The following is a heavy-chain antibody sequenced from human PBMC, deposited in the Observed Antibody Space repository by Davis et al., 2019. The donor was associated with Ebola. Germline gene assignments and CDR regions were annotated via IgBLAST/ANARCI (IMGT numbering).Heavy chain of an antibody. CDR3: AREVAAPLSYYYYYYGMDV. V-gene: IGHV3-7*01. Sequence: PGGSLRLSCAASGFTFSSYWMSWVRQAPGKGLEWVANIKQDGSEKYYVDSVKGRFTISRDNAKNSLYLQMNSLRAEDTAVYYCAREVAAPLSYYYYYYGMDVWGKGTTVTVSS. J-gene: IGHJ6*04. CDR1: GFTFSSYW. CDR2: IKQDGSEK. D-gene: IGHD6-6*01.